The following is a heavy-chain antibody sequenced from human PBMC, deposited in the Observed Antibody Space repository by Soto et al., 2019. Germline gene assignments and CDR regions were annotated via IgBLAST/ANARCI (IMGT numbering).Heavy chain of an antibody. CDR1: GFTFSSYG. J-gene: IGHJ4*02. D-gene: IGHD6-13*01. CDR2: IWYDGSNK. V-gene: IGHV3-33*01. CDR3: ARDPSSSWLNYFDY. Sequence: GGSLRLSCAASGFTFSSYGMHWVRQAPGKGLEWVAVIWYDGSNKYYADSVKGRFTISRDNSKNTLYLQMNSLRAEDTAVYYCARDPSSSWLNYFDYLGQGTLVTVSS.